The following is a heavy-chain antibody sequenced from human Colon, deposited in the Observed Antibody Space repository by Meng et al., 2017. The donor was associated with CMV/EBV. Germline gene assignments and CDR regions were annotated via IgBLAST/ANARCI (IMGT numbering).Heavy chain of an antibody. Sequence: KVSCKTSGYSFTMYDIYWVRQTSGQGLEWMEWMNPDSGHTAYAQKFQGRITMARDTSVTTAYLEITSLRSDDTAVYYCVRGRVVGGGWGQGTLVTVSS. V-gene: IGHV1-8*01. CDR2: MNPDSGHT. D-gene: IGHD2-21*01. CDR3: VRGRVVGGG. J-gene: IGHJ4*02. CDR1: GYSFTMYD.